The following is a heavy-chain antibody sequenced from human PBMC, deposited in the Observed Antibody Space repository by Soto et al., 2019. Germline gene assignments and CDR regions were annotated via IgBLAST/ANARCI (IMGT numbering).Heavy chain of an antibody. CDR1: GFTFSSYG. V-gene: IGHV3-30*18. Sequence: SLRLSCAASGFTFSSYGMHWVRQAPGKGLEWVAVISYDGSNKYYADSVKGRFTISRDNSKNTLYLQMNSLRAEDTAVYYCAKGMYYGSGTDYWGQGTLVTVSS. CDR3: AKGMYYGSGTDY. D-gene: IGHD3-10*01. J-gene: IGHJ4*02. CDR2: ISYDGSNK.